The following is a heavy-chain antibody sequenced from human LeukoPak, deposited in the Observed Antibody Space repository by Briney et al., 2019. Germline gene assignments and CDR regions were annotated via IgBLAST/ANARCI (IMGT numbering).Heavy chain of an antibody. CDR1: GFSLTTDKMC. V-gene: IGHV2-70*11. J-gene: IGHJ6*02. CDR3: ARSASDYFYYYGMDV. Sequence: SGPTLVNPTQTLTLTCTFSGFSLTTDKMCVTWIRQPPGRALEWLARTDWDDDKYYSTSLKTRLTISKDTSKNQVVLTMTNMQPVDTATYYCARSASDYFYYYGMDVWGQGTTVTVSS. CDR2: TDWDDDK.